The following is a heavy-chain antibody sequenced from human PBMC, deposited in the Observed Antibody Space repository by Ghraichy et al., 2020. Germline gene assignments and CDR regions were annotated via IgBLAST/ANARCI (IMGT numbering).Heavy chain of an antibody. CDR1: GGSISSYY. J-gene: IGHJ6*03. CDR2: IYYSGST. V-gene: IGHV4-59*01. Sequence: GSLSLTCTVSGGSISSYYWSWIRQPPGKGLEWIGYIYYSGSTNYNPSLKSRVTISVDTSKNQFSLKLSSVTAADTAVYYCARSRPITIFGVVMPYYYYYYMDVWGKGTTVTVSS. D-gene: IGHD3-3*01. CDR3: ARSRPITIFGVVMPYYYYYYMDV.